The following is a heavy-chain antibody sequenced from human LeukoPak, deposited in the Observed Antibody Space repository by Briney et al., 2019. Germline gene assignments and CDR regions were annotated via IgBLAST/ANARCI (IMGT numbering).Heavy chain of an antibody. CDR1: GGSISNDDNY. CDR2: IYYSGRN. Sequence: SETLSLTCTVSGGSISNDDNYWTWIRQPPGKGLEWIGFIYYSGRNKYNPSLTSRVTMSVDTSKNQFSLKLRSVTAADTAVYYCARLAVGDWFDYWGQGTLVTVSS. CDR3: ARLAVGDWFDY. J-gene: IGHJ4*02. D-gene: IGHD3-10*01. V-gene: IGHV4-30-4*01.